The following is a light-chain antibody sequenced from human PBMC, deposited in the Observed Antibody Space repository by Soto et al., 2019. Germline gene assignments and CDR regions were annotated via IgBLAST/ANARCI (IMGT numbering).Light chain of an antibody. CDR3: QRYDGY. Sequence: DTQMTQSPSTLSASVGDTVTITCRARQNINNWLAWYQQKPEKVPKLLIYDASTLEDGVPSRFGGSRSGTEFTLTINSLQPDDFATYYCQRYDGYFGQGTKLEIK. J-gene: IGKJ2*01. V-gene: IGKV1-5*01. CDR2: DAS. CDR1: QNINNW.